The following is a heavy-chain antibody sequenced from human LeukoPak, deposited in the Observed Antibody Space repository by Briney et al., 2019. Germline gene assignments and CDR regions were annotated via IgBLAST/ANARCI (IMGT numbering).Heavy chain of an antibody. D-gene: IGHD2-15*01. V-gene: IGHV3-7*01. CDR2: IKQDGSEK. CDR3: AREKDPFFADYFDY. Sequence: GGSLRLSCAASGFTFSSYWMSWVRQAPGKGLEWVANIKQDGSEKYYVDSVKGRFTISRDNAKNSLYLQMNSLRAEDTAVYYCAREKDPFFADYFDYWGQGTLVTVSS. CDR1: GFTFSSYW. J-gene: IGHJ4*02.